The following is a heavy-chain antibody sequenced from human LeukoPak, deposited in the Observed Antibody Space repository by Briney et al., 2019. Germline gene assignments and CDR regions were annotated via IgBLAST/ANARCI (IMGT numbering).Heavy chain of an antibody. CDR2: IYYSGST. Sequence: SETLSLTCTVSGGSVSSGRYYWSWLRQPPGEGLEWIGYIYYSGSTNYNPSLKSRVTISVDTSKNQFSLKLSSVTAADTAVYYCAARYNTLKYYFDYWGQGTLVTVSS. CDR1: GGSVSSGRYY. J-gene: IGHJ4*02. V-gene: IGHV4-61*01. CDR3: AARYNTLKYYFDY. D-gene: IGHD1-1*01.